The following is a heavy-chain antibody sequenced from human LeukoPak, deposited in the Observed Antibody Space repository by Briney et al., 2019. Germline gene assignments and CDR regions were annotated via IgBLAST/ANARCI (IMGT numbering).Heavy chain of an antibody. CDR1: GYTFTSYG. J-gene: IGHJ3*02. Sequence: SVKVSCKASGYTFTSYGISWVRQAPGQRLEWMGWINAGNGNTKYSQKFQGRVTITRDTSASTAYMELSSLRSEDTAVYYCARVEMATIWADAFDIWGQGTMVTVSS. V-gene: IGHV1-3*01. CDR3: ARVEMATIWADAFDI. CDR2: INAGNGNT. D-gene: IGHD5-24*01.